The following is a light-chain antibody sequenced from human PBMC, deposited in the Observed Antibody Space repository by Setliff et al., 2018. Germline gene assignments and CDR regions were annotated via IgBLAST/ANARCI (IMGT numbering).Light chain of an antibody. Sequence: QSVLTQPASVSGSPGQSITISCSGTGRDVGSYDLVSWYQQHPGKAPKIIIYAVSDRPSGVSHRFSGSKSGTTAYLTISGLRTEDEADYYCNAYSADTTYVFGSGTKVTVL. CDR2: AVS. CDR1: GRDVGSYDL. V-gene: IGLV2-14*03. CDR3: NAYSADTTYV. J-gene: IGLJ1*01.